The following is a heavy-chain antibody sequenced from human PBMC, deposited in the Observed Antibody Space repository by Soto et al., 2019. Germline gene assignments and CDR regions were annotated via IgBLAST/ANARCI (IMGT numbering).Heavy chain of an antibody. D-gene: IGHD2-2*01. CDR3: ARATIVLVPAAMVSHWFDP. J-gene: IGHJ5*02. Sequence: PSETLSLTCTVSGGSISSGDYYWSWIRQPPGKGLEWIGYIYYSGRTYYNPSLKSRVTISVDTSKNQFSLKLSSVTAADTAVYYCARATIVLVPAAMVSHWFDPRGQGTLVTVSS. CDR1: GGSISSGDYY. V-gene: IGHV4-30-4*01. CDR2: IYYSGRT.